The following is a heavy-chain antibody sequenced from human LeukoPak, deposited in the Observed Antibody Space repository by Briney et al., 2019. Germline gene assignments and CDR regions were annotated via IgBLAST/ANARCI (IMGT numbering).Heavy chain of an antibody. CDR3: ARGVGGYSYGTDY. V-gene: IGHV3-33*01. D-gene: IGHD5-18*01. J-gene: IGHJ4*02. CDR2: IWYDGSNK. Sequence: GRSLRLSCAASGFTFSSYGMHWVRQAPGKGLEWVAVIWYDGSNKYYADSVKGRFTISRDNSKNTLYLQMNSPRAEDTAVYYCARGVGGYSYGTDYWGQGTLVTVSS. CDR1: GFTFSSYG.